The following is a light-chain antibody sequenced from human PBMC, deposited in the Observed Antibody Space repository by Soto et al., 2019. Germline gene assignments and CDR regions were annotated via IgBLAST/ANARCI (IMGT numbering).Light chain of an antibody. CDR1: SSDVGDYDY. CDR2: EVS. CDR3: SSYTTAYTQV. J-gene: IGLJ3*02. Sequence: QSALTQPASVSGSPGQSITISCTGTSSDVGDYDYVSWYQQHPGKAPKLMIYEVSNRPSGVSNRFSGSKSGNTASLTISRLQAEDEAHYYCSSYTTAYTQVFGGGTKLTVL. V-gene: IGLV2-14*01.